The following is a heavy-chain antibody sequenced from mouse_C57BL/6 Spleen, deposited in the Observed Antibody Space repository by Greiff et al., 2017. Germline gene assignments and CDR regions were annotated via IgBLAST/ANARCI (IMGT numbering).Heavy chain of an antibody. J-gene: IGHJ1*03. CDR1: GYTFTSYW. Sequence: VQLQQSGTVLARPGASVKMSCKTSGYTFTSYWMHWVKQRPGQGLEWIGAIYPGNSDTSYNQKFKGKAKLTAVTSASTASMELSSLTNEDSAVYYGTREDYDYDRYFDVWGTGTTVTVSS. CDR3: TREDYDYDRYFDV. D-gene: IGHD2-4*01. V-gene: IGHV1-5*01. CDR2: IYPGNSDT.